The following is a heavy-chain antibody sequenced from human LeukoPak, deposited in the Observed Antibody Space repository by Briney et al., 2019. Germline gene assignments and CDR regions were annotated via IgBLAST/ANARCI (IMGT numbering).Heavy chain of an antibody. CDR3: ATDQGYGSSWYDYFDY. Sequence: ASVKVSCKVSGYTLTELSMHWVRQAPGKGLEWMGGFDPEDGETIYAQKFQGRVTMTEDTSTDTAYMELSSLRSEDTAVYYCATDQGYGSSWYDYFDYWSQGTLVTVSS. V-gene: IGHV1-24*01. J-gene: IGHJ4*02. D-gene: IGHD6-13*01. CDR1: GYTLTELS. CDR2: FDPEDGET.